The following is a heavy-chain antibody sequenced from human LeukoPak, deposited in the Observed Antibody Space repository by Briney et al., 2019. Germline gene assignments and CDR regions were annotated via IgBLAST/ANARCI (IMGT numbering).Heavy chain of an antibody. J-gene: IGHJ5*02. D-gene: IGHD2-2*01. Sequence: GGSLRLSCAASGFTISSYWMLWVRQAPGKGLVWVSRINNDESHTTYADSVKGRFTISRDNAKNTLYLQMNSLRVEDTAVYYCDRGKSSSWYVAWFYPWGQGTLVTVSS. CDR1: GFTISSYW. CDR3: DRGKSSSWYVAWFYP. CDR2: INNDESHT. V-gene: IGHV3-74*01.